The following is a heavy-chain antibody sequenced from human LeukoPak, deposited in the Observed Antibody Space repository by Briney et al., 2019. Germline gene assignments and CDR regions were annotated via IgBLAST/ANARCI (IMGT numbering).Heavy chain of an antibody. CDR3: ARDRGGGHMDV. CDR2: IGTTGDT. J-gene: IGHJ6*03. D-gene: IGHD2-15*01. V-gene: IGHV3-13*01. CDR1: GFTFTTYD. Sequence: PGGSLRLSCAASGFTFTTYDMHWVRQATGKGLEWVPAIGTTGDTYYPGSVKGRFTISRENAKNSLYLQMNSLRAGDTAVYYCARDRGGGHMDVWGKGTTVTISS.